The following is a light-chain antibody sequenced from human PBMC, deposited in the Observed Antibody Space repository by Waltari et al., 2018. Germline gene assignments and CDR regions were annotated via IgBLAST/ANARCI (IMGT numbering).Light chain of an antibody. Sequence: IVLTQSPGTLSMSPGEGVTLSCRASQSLNSALAWYQQKPGQAPRLLIYNVFNRATDIPDRFSGSGSGTDFSHTISRLEPEDIAVYYCQHYVSLPATFGQGTRVEIK. CDR1: QSLNSA. CDR3: QHYVSLPAT. CDR2: NVF. J-gene: IGKJ1*01. V-gene: IGKV3-20*01.